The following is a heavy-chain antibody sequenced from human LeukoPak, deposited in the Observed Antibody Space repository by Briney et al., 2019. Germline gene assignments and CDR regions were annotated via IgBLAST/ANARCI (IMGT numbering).Heavy chain of an antibody. J-gene: IGHJ4*02. CDR2: MNPNSGNT. V-gene: IGHV1-8*01. Sequence: ASVKVSCKASGYTFTSYDINWVRQATGQGLEWMGWMNPNSGNTGYAQKFQGRVTITADKSTSTAYMELSSLRSEDTAVYYCARDEGQFDYWGQGTLVTVSS. CDR3: ARDEGQFDY. CDR1: GYTFTSYD.